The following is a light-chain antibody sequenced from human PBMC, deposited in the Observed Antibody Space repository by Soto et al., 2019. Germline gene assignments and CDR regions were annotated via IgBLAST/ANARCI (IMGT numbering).Light chain of an antibody. J-gene: IGKJ1*01. CDR1: QTMNNF. V-gene: IGKV1-39*01. Sequence: DIQMTQSPSSLSASVGDRVTITCRASQTMNNFLNWYQQKPGKAPKLLIYAASSLQSGVPSRFRGSGFGTDFTLTITSLQPEDFASYYCQQTDTKPWTFGQGTRVEIK. CDR3: QQTDTKPWT. CDR2: AAS.